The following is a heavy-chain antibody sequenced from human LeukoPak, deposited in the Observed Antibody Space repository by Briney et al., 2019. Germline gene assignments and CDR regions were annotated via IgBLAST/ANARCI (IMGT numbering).Heavy chain of an antibody. Sequence: GESLLISCWGAGYSFISYWVGWWRQMPGEEVEWLVVIFPGDSDTRYSASFQGRVTISADKSISTAYLQWSSLKASDTAMYYCARHPPHYGEPGAYYMDVWGKGTTVTVSS. CDR2: IFPGDSDT. V-gene: IGHV5-51*01. CDR1: GYSFISYW. J-gene: IGHJ6*03. CDR3: ARHPPHYGEPGAYYMDV. D-gene: IGHD4-17*01.